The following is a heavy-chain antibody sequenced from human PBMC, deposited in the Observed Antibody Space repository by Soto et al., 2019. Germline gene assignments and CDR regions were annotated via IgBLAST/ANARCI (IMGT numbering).Heavy chain of an antibody. V-gene: IGHV3-74*01. CDR1: GFAFSSYW. CDR3: AKLESGSYAPSDY. Sequence: GGSLRLSCAASGFAFSSYWMHWVRQIPGRGLVWVSHIDSDGSTTTYADSVQGRFTISRDNAKNTLYLQMNSLRAEDTAVYYCAKLESGSYAPSDYWGQGTLVTVS. D-gene: IGHD1-26*01. CDR2: IDSDGSTT. J-gene: IGHJ4*02.